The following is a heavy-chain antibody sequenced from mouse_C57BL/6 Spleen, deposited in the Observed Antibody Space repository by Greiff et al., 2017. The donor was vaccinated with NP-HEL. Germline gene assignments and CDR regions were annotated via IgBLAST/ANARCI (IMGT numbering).Heavy chain of an antibody. Sequence: LQESGAELARPGASVKMSCKASGYTFTSYTMHWVKQRPGQGLEWIGYINPSSGYTKYNQKFKDKATLTADKSSSTAYMQLSSLTSEDSAVYYCATNWDWYFDVWGTGTTVTVSS. J-gene: IGHJ1*03. CDR2: INPSSGYT. CDR3: ATNWDWYFDV. CDR1: GYTFTSYT. D-gene: IGHD4-1*01. V-gene: IGHV1-4*01.